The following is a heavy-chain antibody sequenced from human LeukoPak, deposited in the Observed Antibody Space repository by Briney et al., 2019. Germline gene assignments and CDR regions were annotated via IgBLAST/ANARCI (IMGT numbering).Heavy chain of an antibody. Sequence: PSETLSLTCTVAGGSISTGGYYWSWIRQHPGKGLEWIGYIYYSGSTDYNPSLKSRLTISIDTPKNQFSLKLSSVTAADTAVYYCARASGDPNNKYSYYCVDVWGKGTTVTVSS. V-gene: IGHV4-31*03. CDR3: ARASGDPNNKYSYYCVDV. D-gene: IGHD2-21*02. J-gene: IGHJ6*03. CDR1: GGSISTGGYY. CDR2: IYYSGST.